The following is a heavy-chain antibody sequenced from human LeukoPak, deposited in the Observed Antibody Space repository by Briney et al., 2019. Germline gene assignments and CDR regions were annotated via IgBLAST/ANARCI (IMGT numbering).Heavy chain of an antibody. Sequence: ASVKVSCKASGYTFTRYAMHWVRQAPGQRLEWMGWINAGNGNTKYSQKFQGRVTITRDTSASTAYMELSSLRSEDTAVYYCARDQITGGYSYGYSTFDYWGQGTLVTVSS. V-gene: IGHV1-3*01. CDR1: GYTFTRYA. CDR3: ARDQITGGYSYGYSTFDY. J-gene: IGHJ4*02. D-gene: IGHD5-18*01. CDR2: INAGNGNT.